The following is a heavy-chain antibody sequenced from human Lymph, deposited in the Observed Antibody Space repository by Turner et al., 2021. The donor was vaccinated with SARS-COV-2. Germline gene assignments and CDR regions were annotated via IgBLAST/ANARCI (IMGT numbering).Heavy chain of an antibody. CDR3: ARGSRDCSSTSCYPFFDY. D-gene: IGHD2-2*01. CDR1: GGTFSSYA. V-gene: IGHV1-69*18. J-gene: IGHJ4*02. CDR2: IIPIVGTA. Sequence: QVQLVQSGAEVKKPGSSVKVSCKASGGTFSSYAISWVRQAPGQGLEWMGKIIPIVGTANYAQKFKGRVTITADASTSTAHMELSSLRSEDTAVYYCARGSRDCSSTSCYPFFDYWGQGTLVTVSS.